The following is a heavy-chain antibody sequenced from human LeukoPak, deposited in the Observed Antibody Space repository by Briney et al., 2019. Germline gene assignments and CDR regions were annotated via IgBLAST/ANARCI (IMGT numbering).Heavy chain of an antibody. D-gene: IGHD2-8*01. V-gene: IGHV3-20*04. CDR1: GFTFDDYG. J-gene: IGHJ4*02. CDR3: ARGFRNGPFDC. Sequence: GGSLRLSCEASGFTFDDYGMSWVRQPPGKGLEWVSGINRNGGSTDYAGSVKGRFTISRDNAKNSHFLQMNSLRVEDTALYYCARGFRNGPFDCWGQGTLVTVSS. CDR2: INRNGGST.